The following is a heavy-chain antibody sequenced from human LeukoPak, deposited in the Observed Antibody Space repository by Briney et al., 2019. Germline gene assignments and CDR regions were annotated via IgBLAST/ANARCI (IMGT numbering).Heavy chain of an antibody. CDR3: ARRPRAAAGTWSDY. CDR1: GGSISSYY. V-gene: IGHV4-59*08. J-gene: IGHJ4*02. Sequence: SETLSLTCTLSGGSISSYYWSWIRQPPGKGLEWIGYIHCTGSTNYSPSLESRVTISVDTSKKQFSLRLNSVTAADTAVYYCARRPRAAAGTWSDYWGQGTLVTVSS. D-gene: IGHD6-13*01. CDR2: IHCTGST.